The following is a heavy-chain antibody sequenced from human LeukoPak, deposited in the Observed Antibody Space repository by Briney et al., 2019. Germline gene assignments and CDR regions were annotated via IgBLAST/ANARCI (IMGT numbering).Heavy chain of an antibody. Sequence: SETLSLTCTVSGGSISSSSYYWGWIRQPPGKGLEWIESIYYSGSTSSNPSLKSRVTISVDTSKNQFSLKLSSVTAADTAVYYCASDLYSSGWPTHAFDIWGQGTMVTVSS. CDR3: ASDLYSSGWPTHAFDI. CDR2: IYYSGST. J-gene: IGHJ3*02. CDR1: GGSISSSSYY. D-gene: IGHD6-19*01. V-gene: IGHV4-39*01.